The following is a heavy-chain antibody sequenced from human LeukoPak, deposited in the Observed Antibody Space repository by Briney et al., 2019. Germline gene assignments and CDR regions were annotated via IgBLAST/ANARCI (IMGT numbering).Heavy chain of an antibody. CDR3: ARGGPAPNWFDP. CDR1: GGSISSHY. J-gene: IGHJ5*02. Sequence: SETLPLTCTVSGGSISSHYWSWIRQPPGKGLEWIGYIYYSGSTNYNPSLKSRVTISVDTSKNQFSLKLSSVTAADTAVYYCARGGPAPNWFDPWGQGTLVTVSS. CDR2: IYYSGST. V-gene: IGHV4-59*11. D-gene: IGHD1-26*01.